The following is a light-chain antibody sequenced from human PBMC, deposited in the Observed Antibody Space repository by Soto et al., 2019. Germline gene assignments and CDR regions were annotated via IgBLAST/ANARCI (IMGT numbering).Light chain of an antibody. J-gene: IGLJ1*01. Sequence: QSALTQPASVSGSPGQSITISCTGTSSDVGGYNYVSLYQQNPGKAPKLMIYDVRNRPSGISNRFSGSKSGNTASLTISGLQAEDEADYYCSSYTSSSTSVFGTGTKLTVL. CDR2: DVR. V-gene: IGLV2-14*01. CDR1: SSDVGGYNY. CDR3: SSYTSSSTSV.